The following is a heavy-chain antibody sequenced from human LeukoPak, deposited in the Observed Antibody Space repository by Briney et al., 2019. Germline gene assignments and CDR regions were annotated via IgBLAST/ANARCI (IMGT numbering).Heavy chain of an antibody. CDR1: GGSISSYY. J-gene: IGHJ4*02. D-gene: IGHD5-12*01. CDR3: ARAVATIIGEYYFDY. Sequence: PSETLSLTCTVSGGSISSYYWSWIRQPPGKGLEWIGYIYYSGSTNYNPSLKSRVTISVDTSKNQFSLKLSSVTAADTAVYYCARAVATIIGEYYFDYWGQGTLVTVSS. V-gene: IGHV4-59*08. CDR2: IYYSGST.